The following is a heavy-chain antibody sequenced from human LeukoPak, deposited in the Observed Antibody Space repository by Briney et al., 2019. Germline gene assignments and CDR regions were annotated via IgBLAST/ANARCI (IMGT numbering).Heavy chain of an antibody. V-gene: IGHV3-9*01. J-gene: IGHJ6*02. CDR2: ISWNSGSI. Sequence: GGSLRLSCAASGFTFDDYAIHWVRQAPGKGLEWVSGISWNSGSIGYADSVKGRFTISRDNAKNSLYLQMNSLRAEDTALYYCAKAKQQLGTYYYYGMDVWGQGTTVTVSS. CDR3: AKAKQQLGTYYYYGMDV. D-gene: IGHD6-13*01. CDR1: GFTFDDYA.